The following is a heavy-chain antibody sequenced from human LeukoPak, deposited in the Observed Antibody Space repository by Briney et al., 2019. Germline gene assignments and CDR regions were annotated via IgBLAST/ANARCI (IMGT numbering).Heavy chain of an antibody. CDR2: IYYSGST. J-gene: IGHJ5*02. D-gene: IGHD5-12*01. CDR1: GGSISSGGYY. V-gene: IGHV4-31*03. Sequence: SETLSLTCTVSGGSISSGGYYWSWIRQHPGKGLEWIGYIYYSGSTYYNPSLKSRVTISVDTSKNQFSLKLSSVTAADTAVYYCARGYSGYDLFLNWFDPWGQGTLVTVSS. CDR3: ARGYSGYDLFLNWFDP.